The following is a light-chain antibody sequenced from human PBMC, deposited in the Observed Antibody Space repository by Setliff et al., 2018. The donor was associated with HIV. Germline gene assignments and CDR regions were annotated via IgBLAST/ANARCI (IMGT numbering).Light chain of an antibody. CDR1: SSDVGGYSH. CDR2: EVS. V-gene: IGLV2-14*01. CDR3: SSYAITNTLP. Sequence: QSVLTQPASVSGSPGQSITISCTGTSSDVGGYSHVSWYQQHPGKAPKLIIYEVSNRPSGVSNRFSGSKSGNTASLTISGLQAEDEGDYYCSSYAITNTLPFGTGTKVTVL. J-gene: IGLJ1*01.